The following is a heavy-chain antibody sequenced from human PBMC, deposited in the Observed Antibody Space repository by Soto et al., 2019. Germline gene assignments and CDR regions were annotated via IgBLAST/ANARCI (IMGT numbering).Heavy chain of an antibody. CDR2: MNPNSGNT. CDR3: AREEDIAAAGTNWFDP. Sequence: QVQLVQSGAEVKKPGASVKVSCKASGYTFTSYDINWVRQATGQGLEWMGWMNPNSGNTGYEQKFQGRVTMTRNTSISTAYMELSSLRSEDTAVYYCAREEDIAAAGTNWFDPWGQGTLVTVSS. D-gene: IGHD6-13*01. CDR1: GYTFTSYD. J-gene: IGHJ5*02. V-gene: IGHV1-8*01.